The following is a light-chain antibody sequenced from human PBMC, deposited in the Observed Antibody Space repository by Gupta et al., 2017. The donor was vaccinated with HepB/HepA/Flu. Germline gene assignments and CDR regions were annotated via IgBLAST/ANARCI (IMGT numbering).Light chain of an antibody. CDR3: PRYGFSVDT. CDR2: GAS. CDR1: QSISYNY. J-gene: IGKJ2*01. Sequence: IVLTQSPGTLSLSPGERATLSCRASQSISYNYLAWYQQKPGRAPRLLIYGASNRLTGVPDRCSGRGSGTDFTLPISRLEPEFCAVFFCPRYGFSVDTFGQGTKLEIK. V-gene: IGKV3-20*01.